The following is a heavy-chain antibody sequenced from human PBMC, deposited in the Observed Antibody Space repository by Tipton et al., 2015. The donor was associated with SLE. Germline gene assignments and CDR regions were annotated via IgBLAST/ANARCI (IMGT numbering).Heavy chain of an antibody. CDR1: GDSISSSTW. Sequence: GLVKPSGTLSLICAVSGDSISSSTWWTWVRQPPGKGLEWIGEINHSGSTNYNPSLKSRVTISVDTSKNQFSLKLSSVTAADTAVYYCARTVFGGHWYFDLWGRGTLVSVSS. D-gene: IGHD3-3*01. V-gene: IGHV4-4*02. CDR3: ARTVFGGHWYFDL. J-gene: IGHJ2*01. CDR2: INHSGST.